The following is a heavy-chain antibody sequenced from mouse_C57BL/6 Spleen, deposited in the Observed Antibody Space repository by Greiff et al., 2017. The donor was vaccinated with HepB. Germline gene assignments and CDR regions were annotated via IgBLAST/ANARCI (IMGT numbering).Heavy chain of an antibody. J-gene: IGHJ2*01. V-gene: IGHV1-7*01. CDR3: ARIYYDYDGGFDY. CDR1: GYTFTSYW. Sequence: LQESGADLAKPGASVKLSCKASGYTFTSYWMHWVKQRPGQGLEWIGYINPSSGYTKYNQKFKDKATLTADKSSSTAYMQLSSLTYEDSAVYYCARIYYDYDGGFDYWGQGTTLTVSS. D-gene: IGHD2-4*01. CDR2: INPSSGYT.